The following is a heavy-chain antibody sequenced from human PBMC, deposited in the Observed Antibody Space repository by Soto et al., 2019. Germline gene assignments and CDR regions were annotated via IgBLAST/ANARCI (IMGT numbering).Heavy chain of an antibody. J-gene: IGHJ5*02. CDR2: INHSGTT. V-gene: IGHV4-34*01. CDR1: GGSFSGHY. Sequence: PSETLSLTXAVYGGSFSGHYWNWIRQPPGKGLEWIGEINHSGTTNYNASLKSRVTISLDTSKNELLLKLSSVTAADTAVYYCARGRGFDPWGQGTLVTVSS. CDR3: ARGRGFDP.